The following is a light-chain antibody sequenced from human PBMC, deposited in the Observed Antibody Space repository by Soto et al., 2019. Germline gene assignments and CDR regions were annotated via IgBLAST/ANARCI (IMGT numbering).Light chain of an antibody. V-gene: IGKV1-5*01. Sequence: DIQMTQSPSTLSASVGDRVTITCRASRSISNWLAWYQQRPGKAPKLLIYDASNLESGVPSRFSGSVSGTEFTLTISSLQPDDFGNSSCQHYNSYPLTFGGGTKVEV. CDR3: QHYNSYPLT. CDR1: RSISNW. CDR2: DAS. J-gene: IGKJ4*01.